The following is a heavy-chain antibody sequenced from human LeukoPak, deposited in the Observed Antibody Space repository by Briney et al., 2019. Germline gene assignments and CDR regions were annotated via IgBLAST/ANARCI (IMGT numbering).Heavy chain of an antibody. D-gene: IGHD6-19*01. CDR1: GFTFSNYG. Sequence: GGSLRLSCAASGFTFSNYGMHWVRQAPGKGLEWVAAISYDGNNKYYANSVKGRLNISRDNSKNTLYVQMNSLRAEDTAVYYCAKDGAEQWLAYYFDYWGQGTLVTVSS. CDR3: AKDGAEQWLAYYFDY. V-gene: IGHV3-30*18. CDR2: ISYDGNNK. J-gene: IGHJ4*02.